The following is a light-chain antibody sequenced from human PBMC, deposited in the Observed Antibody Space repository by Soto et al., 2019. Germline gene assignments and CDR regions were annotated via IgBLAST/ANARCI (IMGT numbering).Light chain of an antibody. CDR2: DAS. V-gene: IGKV3-11*01. CDR1: QNVRRY. J-gene: IGKJ4*01. Sequence: ETVLTQSPATLSLSPGDRATLSCRASQNVRRYLAWYQQKVGQAPRLLIFDASTRATGIPARFSGSGSGTDFTLTISSLEPEDFAVYFCQQRSDWPPFTFGGWTKVEI. CDR3: QQRSDWPPFT.